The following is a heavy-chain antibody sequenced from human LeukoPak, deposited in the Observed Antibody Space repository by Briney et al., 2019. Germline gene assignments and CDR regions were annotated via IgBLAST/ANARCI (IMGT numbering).Heavy chain of an antibody. J-gene: IGHJ4*02. V-gene: IGHV3-30*02. CDR3: AKGRTGEL. Sequence: GGSLRLSCAASGFTFRIYDMHWVRQAPGKGLEWVAFIRYDESNKYYADSVKGRFTISRDNSKNTLYLQVNTLRAEDTAIYYCAKGRTGELWGQGALVTVSS. D-gene: IGHD7-27*01. CDR2: IRYDESNK. CDR1: GFTFRIYD.